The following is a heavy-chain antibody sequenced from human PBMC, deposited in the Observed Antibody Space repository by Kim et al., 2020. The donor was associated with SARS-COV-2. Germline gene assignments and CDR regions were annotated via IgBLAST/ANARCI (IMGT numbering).Heavy chain of an antibody. D-gene: IGHD6-13*01. V-gene: IGHV4-39*01. CDR1: GGSISSSSYY. Sequence: SETLSLTCTVSGGSISSSSYYWGWIRQPPGKGLEWIGSIYYSGSTYYNPSLKSRVTISVDTSKNQFSLKLSSVTAADTAVYYCARGEAAAGRGDLFDYWGQGTLVTVSS. J-gene: IGHJ4*02. CDR3: ARGEAAAGRGDLFDY. CDR2: IYYSGST.